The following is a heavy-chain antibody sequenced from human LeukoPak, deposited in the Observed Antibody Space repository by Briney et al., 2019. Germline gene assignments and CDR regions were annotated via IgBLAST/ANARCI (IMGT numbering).Heavy chain of an antibody. CDR3: AKVAIFVRYFDY. CDR1: GFTFSSYG. J-gene: IGHJ4*02. CDR2: IRYDGSNK. D-gene: IGHD3-3*01. V-gene: IGHV3-30*02. Sequence: GGSLRLSCAASGFTFSSYGMHWVRQAPGKGLEWVAFIRYDGSNKYYADSVKGRFTISRDNSKNTLYLQMNSLRAEDTAVYYCAKVAIFVRYFDYWGQGTLVTVSS.